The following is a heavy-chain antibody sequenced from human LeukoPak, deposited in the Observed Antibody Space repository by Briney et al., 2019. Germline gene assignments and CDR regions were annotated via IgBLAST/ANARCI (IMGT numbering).Heavy chain of an antibody. Sequence: GGSLRLSCTASGFTFGDFDMSWFRQAPGKGLEWLGFIRNKAYGGTTEYAASVKGRFTISRDDSKSIAYLQMNSLKIEDTAVYYCTTAGFDHWGQGTLVTVSS. CDR3: TTAGFDH. V-gene: IGHV3-49*03. CDR1: GFTFGDFD. CDR2: IRNKAYGGTT. J-gene: IGHJ4*02.